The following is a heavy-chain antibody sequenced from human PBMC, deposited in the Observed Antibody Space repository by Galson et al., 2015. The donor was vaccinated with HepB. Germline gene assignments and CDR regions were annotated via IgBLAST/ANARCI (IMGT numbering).Heavy chain of an antibody. CDR2: ISYDGSHT. J-gene: IGHJ6*02. D-gene: IGHD3-10*01. V-gene: IGHV3-30*03. CDR1: RFNFNNYA. Sequence: SLRLSCATSRFNFNNYAMHWARQAPGKGLEWVAVISYDGSHTLYADSVKGRFSISRDNSKKTAYLKMNRLGVEDTAMYFCAEAAGGWEVPNYYGFGAWGQGTTVTVSS. CDR3: AEAAGGWEVPNYYGFGA.